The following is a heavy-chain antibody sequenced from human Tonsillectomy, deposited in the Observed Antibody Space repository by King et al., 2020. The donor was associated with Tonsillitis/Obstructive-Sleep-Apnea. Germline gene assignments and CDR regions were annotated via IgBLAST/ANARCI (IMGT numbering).Heavy chain of an antibody. D-gene: IGHD2-15*01. Sequence: VQLQQWGSGLLKPSETLSLTCAVYGGSFRGYYCSWIRQPPGTGLEWVGVINHSGSTNYNPSLKSRVTISVDTSKNQFSLKLSSVTAADTAVYYCAREGEYCSGGSCYSGNFNFDYWGQGTLVTVSS. J-gene: IGHJ4*02. CDR2: INHSGST. V-gene: IGHV4-34*01. CDR1: GGSFRGYY. CDR3: AREGEYCSGGSCYSGNFNFDY.